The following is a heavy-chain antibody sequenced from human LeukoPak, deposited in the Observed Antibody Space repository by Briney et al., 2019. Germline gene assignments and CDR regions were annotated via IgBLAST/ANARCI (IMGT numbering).Heavy chain of an antibody. D-gene: IGHD6-19*01. Sequence: SQTLSLTCAISGDSVSSINGAWNWIRQSPSRGLEWLGRTYYRSKWYDDYAGFMKGRITISPDTSKNQFSLQLNSVTPEDTAVYYCAGDVGTSGWYTFDYWGQGTLVTVSS. CDR3: AGDVGTSGWYTFDY. CDR2: TYYRSKWYD. J-gene: IGHJ4*02. CDR1: GDSVSSINGA. V-gene: IGHV6-1*01.